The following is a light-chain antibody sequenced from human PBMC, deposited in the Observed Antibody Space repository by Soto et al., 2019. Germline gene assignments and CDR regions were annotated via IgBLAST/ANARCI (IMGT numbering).Light chain of an antibody. Sequence: IVLTQSPATLSLSPGEGATLSCRASHSVASTYLAWYQQKPGLAPRLIIYGASNRASGTPDRFSGGGSGTDFTLTISRLEPEDFAVYYCQQYGSSSFTFGQGTKLEIK. CDR1: HSVASTY. CDR3: QQYGSSSFT. J-gene: IGKJ2*01. V-gene: IGKV3-20*01. CDR2: GAS.